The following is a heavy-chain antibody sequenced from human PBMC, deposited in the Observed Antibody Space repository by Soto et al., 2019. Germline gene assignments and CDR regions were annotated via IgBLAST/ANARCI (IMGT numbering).Heavy chain of an antibody. CDR3: ARRARADYYYRDV. Sequence: EVQLVEYGGGLAQPGGSLRLSCAASGFTFSSDAMDWVRQAPGKGLEYVSGISSNGIGTYYASSVKGRFTISRDNSRDTVYLQMDSLRPEDIAGYYCARRARADYYYRDVWGKGTTVTVS. V-gene: IGHV3-64*01. D-gene: IGHD6-6*01. CDR2: ISSNGIGT. J-gene: IGHJ6*03. CDR1: GFTFSSDA.